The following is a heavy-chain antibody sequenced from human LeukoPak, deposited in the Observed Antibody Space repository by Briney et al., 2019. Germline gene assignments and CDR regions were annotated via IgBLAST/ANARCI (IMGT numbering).Heavy chain of an antibody. Sequence: GGSLRLSCAASGFTFTNYVMSWVRQPPGKGLEWVSTITGSGGTTYYADSVKGRFTISRDNSKNTLSLQMNSLRAEDTAVYYCAKDAWSCSGNSCPQYYYYMDVWGKGTTVTVSS. V-gene: IGHV3-23*01. CDR2: ITGSGGTT. J-gene: IGHJ6*03. CDR1: GFTFTNYV. CDR3: AKDAWSCSGNSCPQYYYYMDV. D-gene: IGHD2-2*01.